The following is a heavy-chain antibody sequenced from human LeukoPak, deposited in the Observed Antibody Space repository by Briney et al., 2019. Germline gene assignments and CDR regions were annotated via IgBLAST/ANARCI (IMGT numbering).Heavy chain of an antibody. D-gene: IGHD2/OR15-2a*01. V-gene: IGHV1-46*01. CDR2: INPSGGST. Sequence: ASVKVSCKASGYTFTSCYMHWVRQAPGQGLEWMGIINPSGGSTSYAQKFQGRDTMTRDTSTSTVYMELSSLRSEDTAVYYCARAKNRAYAFDIWGRGTMVTVSS. CDR1: GYTFTSCY. J-gene: IGHJ3*02. CDR3: ARAKNRAYAFDI.